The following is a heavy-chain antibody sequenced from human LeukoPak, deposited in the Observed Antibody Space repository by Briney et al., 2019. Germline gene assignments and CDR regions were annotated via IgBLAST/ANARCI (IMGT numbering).Heavy chain of an antibody. Sequence: SETLSLTCTVSGGSISTSYWSWIRQPPGKGLEWIWYIYYSGSTKDNTPLKSRVTISVDSSKNQFSLKLSSVTAADPAVYYCATHRYSEWSRAFDIWGQGTMVTVSS. J-gene: IGHJ3*02. CDR3: ATHRYSEWSRAFDI. D-gene: IGHD3-3*01. CDR1: GGSISTSY. V-gene: IGHV4-59*08. CDR2: IYYSGST.